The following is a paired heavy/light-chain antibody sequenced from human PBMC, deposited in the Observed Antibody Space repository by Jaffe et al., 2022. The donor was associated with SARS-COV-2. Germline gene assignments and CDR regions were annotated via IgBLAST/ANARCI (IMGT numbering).Heavy chain of an antibody. Sequence: QVQLVESGGGLVKPGGSLRLSCAASGFTFSDYYMSWIRQAPGKGLEWVSYISSSGSTIYYADSVKGRFTISRDNAKNSLYLQMNSLRAEDTAVYYCARVVTGWNDVYGWFDPWGQGTLVTVSS. J-gene: IGHJ5*02. CDR1: GFTFSDYY. D-gene: IGHD1-1*01. CDR2: ISSSGSTI. CDR3: ARVVTGWNDVYGWFDP. V-gene: IGHV3-11*01.
Light chain of an antibody. CDR3: QQYNSYSVT. V-gene: IGKV1-5*03. J-gene: IGKJ4*01. CDR2: KAS. CDR1: QSISSW. Sequence: DIQMTQSPSTLSASVGDRVTITCRASQSISSWLAWYQQKPGKAPKLLIYKASSLESGVPSRFSGSGSGTEFTLTISSLQPDDFATYYCQQYNSYSVTFGGGTKVEIK.